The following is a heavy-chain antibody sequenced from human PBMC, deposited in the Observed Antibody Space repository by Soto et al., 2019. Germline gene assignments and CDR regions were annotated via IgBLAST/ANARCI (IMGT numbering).Heavy chain of an antibody. Sequence: GGSLRLSCAASGFNFHWYWMSWVRQAPGKGLEWLATIKTDASEKKYVDSVKGRFTMSRDNAKNSVYLQMDSLRTEDTAVYYCARESGYCAGHCPPHSTDYPGPATLLTLSS. D-gene: IGHD2-15*01. CDR2: IKTDASEK. J-gene: IGHJ4*01. V-gene: IGHV3-7*01. CDR1: GFNFHWYW. CDR3: ARESGYCAGHCPPHSTDY.